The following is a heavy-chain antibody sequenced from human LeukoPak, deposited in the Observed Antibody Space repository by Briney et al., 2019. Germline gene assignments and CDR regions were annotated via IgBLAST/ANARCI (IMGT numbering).Heavy chain of an antibody. D-gene: IGHD6-13*01. CDR3: AKAPPSSYYYYYGMDV. J-gene: IGHJ6*02. CDR1: GFTFSSYA. Sequence: PGGSLRLSCAASGFTFSSYAMSWVRQAPGKGLELVSAISGSGGSTYYADSVKGRFTISRDISKNKLYLQMNSLRAEDTAVYYCAKAPPSSYYYYYGMDVWGQGTTVTVSS. CDR2: ISGSGGST. V-gene: IGHV3-23*01.